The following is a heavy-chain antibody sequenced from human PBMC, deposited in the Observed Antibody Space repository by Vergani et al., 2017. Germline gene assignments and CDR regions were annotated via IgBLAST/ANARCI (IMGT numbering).Heavy chain of an antibody. J-gene: IGHJ4*02. CDR1: GYTFTSYY. CDR3: ARATCSGGSCYRGFEY. CDR2: IIPSLATT. V-gene: IGHV1-46*01. Sequence: QVQLVQSGAEVKKPGASVKVSCKTSGYTFTSYYMQWVRQAPGQGLEWMGSIIPSLATTIYAQKFQGRVTITADESTSTAYMELSSLESEDTAVFYCARATCSGGSCYRGFEYWGQGSLITVSS. D-gene: IGHD2-15*01.